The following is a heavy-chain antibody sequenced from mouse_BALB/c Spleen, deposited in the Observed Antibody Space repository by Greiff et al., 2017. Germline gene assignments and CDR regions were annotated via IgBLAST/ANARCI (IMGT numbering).Heavy chain of an antibody. CDR2: INPGSGGT. CDR1: GYAFTNYL. D-gene: IGHD2-10*01. J-gene: IGHJ2*01. Sequence: VKLMESGAELVRPGTSVKVSCKASGYAFTNYLIEWVKQRPGQGLEWIGVINPGSGGTNYNEKFKGKATLTADKSSSTAYMQLSSLTSDDSAVYFCARSLPFDYWGQGTTLTVSS. V-gene: IGHV1-54*01. CDR3: ARSLPFDY.